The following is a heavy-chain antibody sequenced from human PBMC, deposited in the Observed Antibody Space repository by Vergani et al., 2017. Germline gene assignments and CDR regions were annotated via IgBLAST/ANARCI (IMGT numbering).Heavy chain of an antibody. D-gene: IGHD2-2*01. Sequence: QVQLQESGPGLVKPSGTLSLTCAVSGGSISSSNWRSWVRQPPGKGMEWIGEIYRSWSTNYNPSLKSRVTISVDKSKNQFSLKLSSVTTADTAVYYCARLLGDCISARCDDYWGQGTLVTVSS. J-gene: IGHJ4*02. CDR1: GGSISSSNW. CDR2: IYRSWST. V-gene: IGHV4-4*02. CDR3: ARLLGDCISARCDDY.